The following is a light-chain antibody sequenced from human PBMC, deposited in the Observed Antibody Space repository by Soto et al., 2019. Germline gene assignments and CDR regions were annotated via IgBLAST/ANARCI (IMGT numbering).Light chain of an antibody. J-gene: IGKJ2*01. V-gene: IGKV1-39*01. CDR3: QQTYSTSGYT. Sequence: DIQMTQSPSSLSASVGDRVTITCRASQSISNFLNWYQQKPGKAPKLLIYGASTLQSGVPSRFSGGGSGTDFTLTISSLQPEDFATYYCQQTYSTSGYTCAQGTKLEIK. CDR2: GAS. CDR1: QSISNF.